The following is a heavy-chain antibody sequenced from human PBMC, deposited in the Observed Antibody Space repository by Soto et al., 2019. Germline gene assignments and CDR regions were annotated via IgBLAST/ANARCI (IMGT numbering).Heavy chain of an antibody. CDR2: IHYRGST. CDR1: GGSISGSSFY. Sequence: NLPETLSLTCAVSGGSISGSSFYWGWIRQPPQKGLDAIGSIHYRGSTYFNPAFKSRVTMSVGTSKNQFSLKLTSLTAADTVVYCGARPSTGYSVGVGCWGQG. V-gene: IGHV4-39*01. CDR3: ARPSTGYSVGVGC. D-gene: IGHD6-13*01. J-gene: IGHJ4*02.